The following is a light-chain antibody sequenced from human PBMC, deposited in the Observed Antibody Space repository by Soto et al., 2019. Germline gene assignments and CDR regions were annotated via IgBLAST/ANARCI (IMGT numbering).Light chain of an antibody. V-gene: IGKV1-9*01. J-gene: IGKJ5*01. Sequence: IQLTHSPSSLSASVVDRVTFTFRSSEDISSYLVWYQQKPGAAPKLLIYAASALHSGVPSRFSGSGSGTDFTLTISSLHPEDFAVYFCQQFKNYPITFGQGTRLEIK. CDR2: AAS. CDR1: EDISSY. CDR3: QQFKNYPIT.